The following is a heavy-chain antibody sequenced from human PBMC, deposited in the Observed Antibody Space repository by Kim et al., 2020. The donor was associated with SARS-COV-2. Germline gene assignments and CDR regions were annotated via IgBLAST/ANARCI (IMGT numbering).Heavy chain of an antibody. V-gene: IGHV4-59*01. Sequence: SETLSLTCTVSGGSISSYYWSWIRQPPGKGLEWIGYIYYSGSTNYNPSLKSRVTISVDTSKNQFSLKLSSVTAADTAVYYCARENWYRSDYYYYYGMDVWGQGTTVTVSS. D-gene: IGHD6-13*01. CDR2: IYYSGST. J-gene: IGHJ6*02. CDR3: ARENWYRSDYYYYYGMDV. CDR1: GGSISSYY.